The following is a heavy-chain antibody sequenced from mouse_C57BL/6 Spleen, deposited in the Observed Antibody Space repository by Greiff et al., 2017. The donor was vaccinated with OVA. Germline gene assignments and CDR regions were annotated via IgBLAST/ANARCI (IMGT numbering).Heavy chain of an antibody. Sequence: QVQLQQSGPELVKPGASVKISCKASGYAFSSSCMNWVKQRPGKGLEWIGRIYPGDGDTNYNGKFKGKATLTADKSSSTAYMQLSSLTSEDSAVYFCARAWDSYFDDWGKGITLTVSS. J-gene: IGHJ2*01. D-gene: IGHD4-1*01. V-gene: IGHV1-82*01. CDR1: GYAFSSSC. CDR3: ARAWDSYFDD. CDR2: IYPGDGDT.